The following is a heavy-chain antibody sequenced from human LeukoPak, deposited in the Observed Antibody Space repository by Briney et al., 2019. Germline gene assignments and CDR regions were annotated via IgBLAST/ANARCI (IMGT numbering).Heavy chain of an antibody. CDR3: ASEPPGYGGNAFFDH. CDR2: IFSGGAT. Sequence: GGSLRLSCAASGFTVSSKYMNWVRQAPGKGPEWVSLIFSGGATAYADSVKGRFTISRDNSKNTLYLQMNSLRTEDTAVYYCASEPPGYGGNAFFDHWGQGTLVTVS. D-gene: IGHD4-23*01. V-gene: IGHV3-53*01. CDR1: GFTVSSKY. J-gene: IGHJ4*02.